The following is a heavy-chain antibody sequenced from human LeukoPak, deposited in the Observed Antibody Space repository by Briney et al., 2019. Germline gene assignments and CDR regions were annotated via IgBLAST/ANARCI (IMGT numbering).Heavy chain of an antibody. Sequence: SETLSLTCTVSGDSITTCYWSWIRHSPGKGLEWIAYIFYRGTANYNASLKSRITISVDTSKTQFSLRLSSVTAADTAVYYCVSSSPRYCTGGTCYSSRGFDYWGQGMLVTVSS. D-gene: IGHD2-15*01. V-gene: IGHV4-59*01. CDR1: GDSITTCY. CDR2: IFYRGTA. J-gene: IGHJ4*02. CDR3: VSSSPRYCTGGTCYSSRGFDY.